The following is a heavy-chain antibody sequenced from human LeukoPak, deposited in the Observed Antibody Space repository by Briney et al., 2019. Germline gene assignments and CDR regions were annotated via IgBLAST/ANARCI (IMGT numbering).Heavy chain of an antibody. J-gene: IGHJ4*02. CDR3: TRRRSATSSRDY. Sequence: SETLSLTCTVSGDSISSSSYYWGWIRQPPGKGLEWIGNIYYSGSTYYNPSLKSRVTISVDTSKNQFSLKLSSVTAADTAVYYCTRRRSATSSRDYWGQGTLVTVSS. CDR1: GDSISSSSYY. D-gene: IGHD2-15*01. CDR2: IYYSGST. V-gene: IGHV4-39*01.